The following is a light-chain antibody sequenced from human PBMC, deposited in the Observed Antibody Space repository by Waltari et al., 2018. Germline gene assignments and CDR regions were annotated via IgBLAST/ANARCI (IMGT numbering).Light chain of an antibody. Sequence: QSGLAQPASATGPPGSSITITYTRTSREVGNYNFVSWYQQRPGKAPRLLIYEVTKRATGTSDRFSASKSGNTASLSISGLQAQEDEADYYCCSYVGLGTYVFGTGTKVTV. CDR1: SREVGNYNF. V-gene: IGLV2-23*02. CDR3: CSYVGLGTYV. CDR2: EVT. J-gene: IGLJ1*01.